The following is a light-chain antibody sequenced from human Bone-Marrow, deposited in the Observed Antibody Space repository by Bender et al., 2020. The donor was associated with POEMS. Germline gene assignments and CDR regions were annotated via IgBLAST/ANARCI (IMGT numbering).Light chain of an antibody. CDR1: NSNLGSHSD. V-gene: IGLV1-40*01. CDR3: QSYDFSQTVF. Sequence: QSVLTQPPSVSGAPGQRVSISCDGTNSNLGSHSDVFWYKQLPGTAPKLLIFGNTNRPSGVPERFSASKSGTSASLAITGLQAEDEGDYYCQSYDFSQTVFFGGGTKLTVL. J-gene: IGLJ2*01. CDR2: GNT.